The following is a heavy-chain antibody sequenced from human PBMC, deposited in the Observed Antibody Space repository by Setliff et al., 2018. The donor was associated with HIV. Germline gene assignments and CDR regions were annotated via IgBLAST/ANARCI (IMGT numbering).Heavy chain of an antibody. D-gene: IGHD6-13*01. CDR1: GEALSGYY. J-gene: IGHJ5*02. CDR2: INYSRAT. Sequence: LSLTCAVYGEALSGYYWSWIRQPPGKGLEWIGEINYSRATNYNPSLQSRVTISVDTSKNQFSLKLNSVTAADTAVYYCVRGGDSSSWYWGRWFDPWGQGTLVTVS. V-gene: IGHV4-34*01. CDR3: VRGGDSSSWYWGRWFDP.